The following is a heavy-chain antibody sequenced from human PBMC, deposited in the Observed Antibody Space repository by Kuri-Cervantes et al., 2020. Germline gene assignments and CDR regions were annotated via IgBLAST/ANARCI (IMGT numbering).Heavy chain of an antibody. D-gene: IGHD3-22*01. J-gene: IGHJ4*02. V-gene: IGHV3-9*01. CDR2: ISWNSGSM. CDR1: GFTFNNYA. CDR3: ARDLNYYDSSGYSI. Sequence: SLKISCAASGFTFNNYAMHWVRQAPGKGLEWVSGISWNSGSMGYSDSVKGRFTISRDNAKNSLYLQMNSLRAEDTAVYYCARDLNYYDSSGYSIWGQGTLVTVSS.